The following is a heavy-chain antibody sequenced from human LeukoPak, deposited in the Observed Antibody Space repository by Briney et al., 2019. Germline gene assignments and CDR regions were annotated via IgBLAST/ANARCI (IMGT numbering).Heavy chain of an antibody. CDR1: GYSFTSYW. J-gene: IGHJ4*02. V-gene: IGHV5-51*01. CDR2: IYPGDSDT. CDR3: VSPVWTYGSRDEC. Sequence: SGESLKISCKGSGYSFTSYWIGWVRQMPGKGLEWMGIIYPGDSDTRYSPSFQGQVTISADKSISTAYLQWHSLKASDTAMYYCVSPVWTYGSRDECWGQGTLVTVSS. D-gene: IGHD2-15*01.